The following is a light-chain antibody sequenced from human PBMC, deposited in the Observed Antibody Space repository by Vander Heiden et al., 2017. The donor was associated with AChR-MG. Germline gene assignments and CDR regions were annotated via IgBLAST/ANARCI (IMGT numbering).Light chain of an antibody. CDR2: KAS. CDR1: QSISSW. V-gene: IGKV1-5*03. J-gene: IGKJ2*01. Sequence: DVQVFTPPSTLSASVRDSVTITGRASQSISSWLAWYQPRPGKAPKLLIYKASSFESGVPSRCSGSGSGTEFTLTISSLQPDDFATYYCQQYKSYQYTFGQGTKLEIK. CDR3: QQYKSYQYT.